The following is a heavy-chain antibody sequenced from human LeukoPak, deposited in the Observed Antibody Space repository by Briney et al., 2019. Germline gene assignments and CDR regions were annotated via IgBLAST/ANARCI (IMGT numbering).Heavy chain of an antibody. J-gene: IGHJ4*02. CDR3: AKDGAWLRFDD. D-gene: IGHD5-12*01. CDR2: ISPGGGPT. V-gene: IGHV3-23*01. Sequence: GGSLRLACAASGFPFSSHGMNWVLQAPGKGLEWVSGISPGGGPTYYADSVKGRFTISRDDSKNTLYLQMKNLRAEDTAVYYCAKDGAWLRFDDWGQGILVTVSS. CDR1: GFPFSSHG.